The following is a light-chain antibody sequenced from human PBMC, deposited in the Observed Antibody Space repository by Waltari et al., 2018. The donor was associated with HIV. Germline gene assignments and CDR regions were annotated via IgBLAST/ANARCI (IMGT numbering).Light chain of an antibody. J-gene: IGKJ1*01. Sequence: EIVMTQHPATLSVSPGERATVSCMASQSVSSNLAWYQQKPGQAPRLLIYGASTRATGIQARFSGSGSGTEFTLTISSLQSEDFAVYYCQQYNNWPPRTFGQGTKVEIK. CDR3: QQYNNWPPRT. CDR2: GAS. CDR1: QSVSSN. V-gene: IGKV3-15*01.